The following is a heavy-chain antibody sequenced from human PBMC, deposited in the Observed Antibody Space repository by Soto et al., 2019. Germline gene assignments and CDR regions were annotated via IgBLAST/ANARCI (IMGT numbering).Heavy chain of an antibody. D-gene: IGHD3-22*01. CDR3: ARGRHYYDSSGYGNFDY. Sequence: LSLTCAVYFGTVSGYYWSWIRQTTGKGLEWIGEINHSGSTNYNPSLRRRVTISVDTSKNQFSLKLSSVTAADTAVYYCARGRHYYDSSGYGNFDYWAQRTLVTVSS. CDR2: INHSGST. J-gene: IGHJ4*02. V-gene: IGHV4-34*01. CDR1: FGTVSGYY.